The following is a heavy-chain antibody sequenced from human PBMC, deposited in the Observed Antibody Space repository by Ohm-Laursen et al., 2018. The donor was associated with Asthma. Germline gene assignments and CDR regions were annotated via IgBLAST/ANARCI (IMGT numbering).Heavy chain of an antibody. CDR1: GYSFTSYW. J-gene: IGHJ2*01. CDR3: ARVGQIGDFDL. V-gene: IGHV5-51*01. CDR2: TYPGDSET. D-gene: IGHD3-10*01. Sequence: GDSLKISCKRSGYSFTSYWIGWGRQILGKGLEWLGSTYPGDSETRYNTSFQGQVTISADNSITTAYRQWSSLKASDTAMYYCARVGQIGDFDLWGRGTLVTVSS.